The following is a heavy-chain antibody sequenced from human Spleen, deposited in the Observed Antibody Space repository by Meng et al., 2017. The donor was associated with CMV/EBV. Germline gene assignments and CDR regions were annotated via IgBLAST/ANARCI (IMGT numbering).Heavy chain of an antibody. D-gene: IGHD3-10*01. J-gene: IGHJ5*02. V-gene: IGHV4-61*01. Sequence: GTVNSGSNCWTWLRQTPGKGLEWIGFIDYRGITNYNPSLKSRITISADTSNHQFSLKLTSVTAADTGVYYCARDSGSGDFYNWVDPWGQGTLVTVSS. CDR2: IDYRGIT. CDR3: ARDSGSGDFYNWVDP. CDR1: GTVNSGSNC.